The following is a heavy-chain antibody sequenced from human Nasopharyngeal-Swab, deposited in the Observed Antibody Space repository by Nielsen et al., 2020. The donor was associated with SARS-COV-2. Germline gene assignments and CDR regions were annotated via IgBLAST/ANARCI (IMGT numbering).Heavy chain of an antibody. D-gene: IGHD3-22*01. CDR3: ARANTYYFQSGGSSHFDY. CDR2: ISGSGGST. J-gene: IGHJ4*02. Sequence: GESLQISCEASGFTFSSYAMNWVRQAPGKGLEWVSAISGSGGSTYYADSMKGRFTISRDNSKNTLYLQMNSLRAGDTAVYYCARANTYYFQSGGSSHFDYWGQGTLVTVSS. CDR1: GFTFSSYA. V-gene: IGHV3-23*01.